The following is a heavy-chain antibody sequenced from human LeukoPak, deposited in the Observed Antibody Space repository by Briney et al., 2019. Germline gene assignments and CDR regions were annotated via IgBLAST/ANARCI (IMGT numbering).Heavy chain of an antibody. CDR1: GYTFTGYY. Sequence: ASVKVSCKASGYTFTGYYMHWVRQAPGQGLEWMGWINSNSGGTNYAQKFQGRVTMTRDTSISTAYMELSRLRSDDTAVYYCARAITMVRGVTDYWGQGTLVTVSS. J-gene: IGHJ4*02. V-gene: IGHV1-2*02. D-gene: IGHD3-10*01. CDR2: INSNSGGT. CDR3: ARAITMVRGVTDY.